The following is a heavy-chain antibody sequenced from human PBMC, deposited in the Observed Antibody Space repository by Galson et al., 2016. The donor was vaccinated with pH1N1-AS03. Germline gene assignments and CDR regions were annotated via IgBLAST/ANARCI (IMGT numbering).Heavy chain of an antibody. Sequence: SETLSLTCTVSGGSISSSSYYWGWIRQPPGKGLEWIGSIYYSGSTYYNPSLKSRVTISIDTSKNHFSLKLSSVTAADTAIYYCVRVTLLNAVIWFDPWGQGTLVTVSS. V-gene: IGHV4-39*07. CDR2: IYYSGST. D-gene: IGHD2-21*01. CDR3: VRVTLLNAVIWFDP. J-gene: IGHJ5*02. CDR1: GGSISSSSYY.